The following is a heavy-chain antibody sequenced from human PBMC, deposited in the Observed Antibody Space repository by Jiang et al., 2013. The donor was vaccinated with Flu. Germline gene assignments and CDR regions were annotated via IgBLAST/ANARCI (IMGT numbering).Heavy chain of an antibody. V-gene: IGHV1-18*01. D-gene: IGHD4-23*01. CDR3: ARVNDYGGKDYFDY. Sequence: SVKVSCKASGYTFTSYGISWVRQAPGQGLEWMGWISAYNGNTNYAQKFQGRVTMTRDTSTSTVYMELSSLRSEDTAVYYCARVNDYGGKDYFDYWGQGTLVTVSS. CDR2: ISAYNGNT. CDR1: GYTFTSYG. J-gene: IGHJ4*02.